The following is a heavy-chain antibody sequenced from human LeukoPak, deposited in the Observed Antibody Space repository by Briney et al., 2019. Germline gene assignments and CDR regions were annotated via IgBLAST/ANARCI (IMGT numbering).Heavy chain of an antibody. D-gene: IGHD2-2*01. J-gene: IGHJ5*02. CDR3: ARGTQDIVVVPAAMKFVGWFDP. CDR1: GGSISSYY. V-gene: IGHV4-59*01. Sequence: PSETLSLTCTVSGGSISSYYWSWIRQPPGKGLEWIGYIYYSGSTNYNPSLKSRVTISVDTSKNQFSLKLSSVTAADTAVYYCARGTQDIVVVPAAMKFVGWFDPWGQGTLVTVSS. CDR2: IYYSGST.